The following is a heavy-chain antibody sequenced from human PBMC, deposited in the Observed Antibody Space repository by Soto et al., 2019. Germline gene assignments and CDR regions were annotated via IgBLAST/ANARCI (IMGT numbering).Heavy chain of an antibody. CDR3: ARDKRDLRFLEWSYYFDY. V-gene: IGHV3-30-3*01. J-gene: IGHJ4*02. Sequence: GASLRPSCRTSGFTFSNCAMQWVRQAPGLGLEWVALISYDGSNKYYADSVKGRFTISIDNSKNTLYLQMNSLRAEDTAVYYCARDKRDLRFLEWSYYFDYWGQGTLVTVST. CDR2: ISYDGSNK. CDR1: GFTFSNCA. D-gene: IGHD3-3*01.